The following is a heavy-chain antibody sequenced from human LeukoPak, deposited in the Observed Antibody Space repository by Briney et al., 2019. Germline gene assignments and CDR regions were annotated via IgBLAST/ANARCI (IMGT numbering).Heavy chain of an antibody. J-gene: IGHJ6*02. Sequence: GGSLRLSCAASGFTFSDHYMDWVRQAPGKGLERVGRTRNKANSYTTEYAASVKGRFTISRDDSKNSLYLQMNSLKTEDTAVYYCARLVVVPAAKRGYYYYYGMDVWGQGATVTVSS. CDR2: TRNKANSYTT. D-gene: IGHD2-2*01. CDR3: ARLVVVPAAKRGYYYYYGMDV. V-gene: IGHV3-72*01. CDR1: GFTFSDHY.